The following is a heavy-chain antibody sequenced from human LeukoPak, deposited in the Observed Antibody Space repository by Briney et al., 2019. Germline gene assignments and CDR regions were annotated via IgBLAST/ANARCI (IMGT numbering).Heavy chain of an antibody. CDR2: IYSGGGT. J-gene: IGHJ4*02. D-gene: IGHD4-23*01. CDR3: ARNQDYGGFDL. V-gene: IGHV3-66*01. CDR1: GFTVSSNY. Sequence: GGSLRLSCAASGFTVSSNYMSWVRQAPGKGLEWVSAIYSGGGTYYADSVKGRFTVSRDNSKNTLYLQMNSLRVDDTAMYYCARNQDYGGFDLWGQGTLVTVSS.